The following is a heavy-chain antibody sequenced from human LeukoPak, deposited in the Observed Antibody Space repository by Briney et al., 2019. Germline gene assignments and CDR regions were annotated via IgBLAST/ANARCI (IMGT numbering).Heavy chain of an antibody. J-gene: IGHJ5*02. CDR2: ISSSGSTI. CDR1: VFTFSDYY. D-gene: IGHD3-3*01. Sequence: GGSLRLSCAASVFTFSDYYMRWIRQAQGKGLEWILYISSSGSTIYYADSVKGRFTISRDNAKNSLYLQMNSLRAEDTAVYYCARVLREWLLFGWFDPWGQGTLVTVSS. V-gene: IGHV3-11*01. CDR3: ARVLREWLLFGWFDP.